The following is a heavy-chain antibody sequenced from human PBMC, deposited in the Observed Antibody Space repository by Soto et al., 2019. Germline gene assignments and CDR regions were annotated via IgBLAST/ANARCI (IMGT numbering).Heavy chain of an antibody. D-gene: IGHD4-17*01. CDR1: GGSISSYY. V-gene: IGHV4-59*01. J-gene: IGHJ4*02. CDR3: ARGRDGDPRPYFDY. Sequence: QVQLQESGPGLVKPSETLSLTCTVSGGSISSYYWSWIRQPPGKGLEWNGYIYYSGSTNYNPSLKSRVPIAVDTSKNQSTLKLSSVTAADTAVYYCARGRDGDPRPYFDYWGQGTLVTVSS. CDR2: IYYSGST.